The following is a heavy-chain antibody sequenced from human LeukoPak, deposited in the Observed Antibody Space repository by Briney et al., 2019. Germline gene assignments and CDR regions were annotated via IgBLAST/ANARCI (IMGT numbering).Heavy chain of an antibody. D-gene: IGHD2-2*03. CDR3: AKILGYCSSTRCSNWFDP. J-gene: IGHJ5*02. CDR1: GFTFSSYA. CDR2: ISGSGGST. V-gene: IGHV3-23*01. Sequence: GGSLRLSCAASGFTFSSYAMSWVRQAPGKGLEWVSAISGSGGSTYYADSVKGRFTISRDNSKNTLYLQMNSLRAEDTAVYYCAKILGYCSSTRCSNWFDPWGQGTLVTVSS.